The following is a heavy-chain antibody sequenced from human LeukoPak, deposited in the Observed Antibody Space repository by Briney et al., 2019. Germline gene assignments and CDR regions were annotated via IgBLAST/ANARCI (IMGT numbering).Heavy chain of an antibody. Sequence: GGSLRLSCAASGFTFSSYWMSWVRQAPGKGLEWVANIKQDGSEKYYVESVKGRFTISRDNAKNSLYLQMNSLRAEDTAVYYCARAVTTNYDFWSGLSYYYGMDVWGQGTTVTVSS. CDR1: GFTFSSYW. D-gene: IGHD3-3*01. J-gene: IGHJ6*02. CDR2: IKQDGSEK. CDR3: ARAVTTNYDFWSGLSYYYGMDV. V-gene: IGHV3-7*01.